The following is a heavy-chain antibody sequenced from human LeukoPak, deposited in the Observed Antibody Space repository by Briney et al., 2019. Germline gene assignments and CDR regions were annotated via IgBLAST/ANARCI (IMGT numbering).Heavy chain of an antibody. J-gene: IGHJ6*03. CDR2: INWNGGST. D-gene: IGHD6-19*01. V-gene: IGHV3-20*04. CDR1: GFTFDDYG. CDR3: ARRLTDCYYYYMDV. Sequence: PVGSLRLSCAASGFTFDDYGMSWVRQAPGKGLEWVSGINWNGGSTGYADSVKGRFTISRDNAKNSLYLQTNSLRAEDTALYYCARRLTDCYYYYMDVWGKGTTVTVSS.